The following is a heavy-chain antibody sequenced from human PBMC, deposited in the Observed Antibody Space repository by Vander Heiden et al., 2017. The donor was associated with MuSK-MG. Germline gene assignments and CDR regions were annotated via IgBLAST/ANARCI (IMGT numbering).Heavy chain of an antibody. J-gene: IGHJ4*02. V-gene: IGHV3-48*02. CDR1: GLIFSSYS. CDR3: ARQSSGWTSPDY. Sequence: DVQLVESGGGLVQPGGSLRLSCAASGLIFSSYSMKWVRQAPGKGLEWISFIRSTGTTIYYADSVKGRFTISRDNDNNSLYLQMSRLRDEDTAVYYCARQSSGWTSPDYWGQGTLVTVST. D-gene: IGHD6-19*01. CDR2: IRSTGTTI.